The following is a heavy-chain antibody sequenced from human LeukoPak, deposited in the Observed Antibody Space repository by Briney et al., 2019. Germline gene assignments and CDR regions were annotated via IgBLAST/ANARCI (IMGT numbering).Heavy chain of an antibody. CDR2: IKSKTDGGTT. CDR3: ATIEDGLTGMKIGY. Sequence: GGSLRLSCAASGFTFSNAWMSWVRQAPGKGLEWVGRIKSKTDGGTTNYAAPVKGRFTISRDDSKNTLYLQMNSLKAEDTAVYYCATIEDGLTGMKIGYWGQGTLVTVSS. CDR1: GFTFSNAW. V-gene: IGHV3-15*01. D-gene: IGHD3-9*01. J-gene: IGHJ4*02.